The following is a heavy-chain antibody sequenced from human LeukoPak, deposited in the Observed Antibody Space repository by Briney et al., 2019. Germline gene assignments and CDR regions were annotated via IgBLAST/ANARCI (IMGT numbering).Heavy chain of an antibody. CDR2: ISSSSSYI. CDR3: ARNPAPWEQQLGKFWFDP. CDR1: GFTFSSYS. Sequence: GGSLRLSCAASGFTFSSYSMNWVRQAPGKGLEWVAYISSSSSYIYYADSVKGRFTISRDNAKNSLYLQLNSLRAEDTAVYYCARNPAPWEQQLGKFWFDPWGQGTLVTVPA. D-gene: IGHD6-13*01. V-gene: IGHV3-21*01. J-gene: IGHJ5*02.